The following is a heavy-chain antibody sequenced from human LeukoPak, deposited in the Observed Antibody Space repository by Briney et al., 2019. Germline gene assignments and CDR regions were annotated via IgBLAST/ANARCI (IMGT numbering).Heavy chain of an antibody. CDR3: ARVGSDSGSYYGAFDI. V-gene: IGHV4-61*05. D-gene: IGHD1-26*01. J-gene: IGHJ3*02. CDR1: GGSITISSYY. Sequence: SETLSLTCTVSGGSITISSYYWGWIRQPPGKGLEWIGRIYTSGSTNYNPSLKSRVTMSVDTSKNQFSLKLSSVTAADTAVYYCARVGSDSGSYYGAFDIWGQGTMVTVSS. CDR2: IYTSGST.